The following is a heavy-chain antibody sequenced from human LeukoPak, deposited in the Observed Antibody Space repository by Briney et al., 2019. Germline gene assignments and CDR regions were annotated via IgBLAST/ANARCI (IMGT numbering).Heavy chain of an antibody. Sequence: KTSETLSLTCTVSGGSVSNNYWSWIRQPPGKALEWIGHIYYTVSTKYSPSLKSRVTISVDTSKNQFSLKLTSVTAADTAVYYCARHYSGYDASGLDIWGQGTMVTVSS. D-gene: IGHD5-12*01. CDR1: GGSVSNNY. CDR2: IYYTVST. J-gene: IGHJ3*02. V-gene: IGHV4-59*08. CDR3: ARHYSGYDASGLDI.